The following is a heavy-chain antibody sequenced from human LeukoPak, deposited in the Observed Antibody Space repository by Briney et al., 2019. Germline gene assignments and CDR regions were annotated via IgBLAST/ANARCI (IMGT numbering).Heavy chain of an antibody. D-gene: IGHD6-6*01. J-gene: IGHJ4*02. CDR3: ASSSSAHLFDY. CDR2: IYHSGST. Sequence: PSETLSLTCTVSGGSISTYYWSWIRQPAGKGLEWIGSIYHSGSTYYNPSLKSRVTISVDTSKNQFSLKLSSVTAADTAVYYCASSSSAHLFDYWGQGTLVTVSS. V-gene: IGHV4-4*07. CDR1: GGSISTYY.